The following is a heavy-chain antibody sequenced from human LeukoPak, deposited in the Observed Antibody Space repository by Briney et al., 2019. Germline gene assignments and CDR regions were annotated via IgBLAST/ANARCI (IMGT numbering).Heavy chain of an antibody. CDR3: ARISGFSGSHWVY. D-gene: IGHD1-26*01. J-gene: IGHJ4*02. Sequence: PGGSLRLSCAASGFTFSDHYMDWVRQAPGKGLEWVGRARNKAHSYTTQYAASVKGRFTISRDDSKNSLYLQMNSLQTEDTAVYYCARISGFSGSHWVYWGQGTLATVSS. CDR1: GFTFSDHY. CDR2: ARNKAHSYTT. V-gene: IGHV3-72*01.